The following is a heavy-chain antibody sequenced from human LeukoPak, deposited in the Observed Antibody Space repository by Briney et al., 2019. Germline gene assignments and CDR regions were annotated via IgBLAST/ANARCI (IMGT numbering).Heavy chain of an antibody. CDR1: GDSMSSSNW. J-gene: IGHJ4*02. CDR3: VRGGGSEVCDY. CDR2: IYHTGNT. D-gene: IGHD5-12*01. V-gene: IGHV4-4*02. Sequence: PSGTLSLTCAVSGDSMSSSNWWSWVRQPPGKGLEWIGEIYHTGNTNYSPSLKGRVTISADKSKYQFSLNVTSVTAADTAVYYCVRGGGSEVCDYWGQGTLVTVSS.